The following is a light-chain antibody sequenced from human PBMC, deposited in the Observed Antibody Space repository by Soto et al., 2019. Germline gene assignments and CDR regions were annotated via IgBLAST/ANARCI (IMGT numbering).Light chain of an antibody. Sequence: DIQMTQSPSSLSASIGDRVTITCRASQSISGYLNWYQQELGRAPKLLIYTASNLQSGAPSRFSGSGFGTDFTLTINSLQPEDFATYFRQQSYRTPLTFGQGTKVDIK. J-gene: IGKJ1*01. CDR1: QSISGY. V-gene: IGKV1-39*01. CDR3: QQSYRTPLT. CDR2: TAS.